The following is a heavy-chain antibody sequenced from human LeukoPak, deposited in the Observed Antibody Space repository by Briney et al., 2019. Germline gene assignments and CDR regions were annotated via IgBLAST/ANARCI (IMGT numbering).Heavy chain of an antibody. J-gene: IGHJ4*02. CDR3: ARRYFDY. CDR1: VFFFSSNW. Sequence: GGCLRLSCAASVFFFSSNWMRWVRQAPWKGLEWVANIKQDGSEIYYVDSVKGRFTISRDNAKNSLYLQMNSLRAEDTAVYYCARRYFDYWGQGTLVTVSS. V-gene: IGHV3-7*03. CDR2: IKQDGSEI.